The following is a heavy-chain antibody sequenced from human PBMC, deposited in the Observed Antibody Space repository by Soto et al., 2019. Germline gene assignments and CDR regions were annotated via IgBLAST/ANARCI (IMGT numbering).Heavy chain of an antibody. Sequence: SFAAPGLTFHVYSMRWVLNAPGSGLEWVSGIRWNSGSIGYADSVKGRFTISRDNAKNSLYLQMNSLRAEDTALYYCAKDSTTMVRGGRFDYWGQGTLVTVSS. CDR1: GLTFHVYS. D-gene: IGHD3-10*01. J-gene: IGHJ4*02. V-gene: IGHV3-9*01. CDR3: AKDSTTMVRGGRFDY. CDR2: IRWNSGSI.